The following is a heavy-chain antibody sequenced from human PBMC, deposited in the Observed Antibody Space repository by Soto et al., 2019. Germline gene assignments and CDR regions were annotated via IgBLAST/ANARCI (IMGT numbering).Heavy chain of an antibody. D-gene: IGHD4-17*01. V-gene: IGHV3-30*18. CDR3: AKVARGDYGALGAFDI. CDR2: ISYDGSNK. J-gene: IGHJ3*02. Sequence: PGGSLRLSCAASGFTFSSYGMHWVRQAPGKGLEWVAVISYDGSNKYYADSVKGRFTISRDNSKNTLYLQMNSLRAEDTAVYYCAKVARGDYGALGAFDIWGQGTMVTVSS. CDR1: GFTFSSYG.